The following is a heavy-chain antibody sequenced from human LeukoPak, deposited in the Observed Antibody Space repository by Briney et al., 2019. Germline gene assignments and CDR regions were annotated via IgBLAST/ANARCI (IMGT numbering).Heavy chain of an antibody. D-gene: IGHD2-2*01. CDR1: GYTFTGYY. CDR3: ARDGSIVVVPAATLKPNWFDP. CDR2: IIPIFGTA. V-gene: IGHV1-69*13. Sequence: GASVKVSCKASGYTFTGYYMHWVRQAPGQGLEWMGGIIPIFGTANYAQKFQGRVTITADESTSTAYMELSSLRSEDTAVYYCARDGSIVVVPAATLKPNWFDPWGQGTLVTVSS. J-gene: IGHJ5*02.